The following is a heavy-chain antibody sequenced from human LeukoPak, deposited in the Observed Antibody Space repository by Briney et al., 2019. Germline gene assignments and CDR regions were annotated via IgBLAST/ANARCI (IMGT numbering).Heavy chain of an antibody. CDR1: GYSISSGYY. D-gene: IGHD2-2*01. J-gene: IGHJ4*02. V-gene: IGHV4-38-2*01. CDR2: IYHSGST. CDR3: ARRQCHQPLED. Sequence: PSETLSLTCAVSGYSISSGYYWGWIRQPPGQGLEWIGSIYHSGSTYYNPSLKSRVTISVDTSKNQFSLKLSSVTAADTAVYYCARRQCHQPLEDWGQGTLVTVSS.